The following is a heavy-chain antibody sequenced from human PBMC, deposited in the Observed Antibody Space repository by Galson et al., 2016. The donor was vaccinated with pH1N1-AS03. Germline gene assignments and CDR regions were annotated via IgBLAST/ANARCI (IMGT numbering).Heavy chain of an antibody. CDR1: GFSFSSFG. CDR3: AKDKGSSRHDDY. J-gene: IGHJ4*02. V-gene: IGHV3-NL1*01. D-gene: IGHD6-13*01. Sequence: SLRLSCAAPGFSFSSFGMHWVRQAPGKGLEWVAAITSGGNTYYADSVKGRFTISRDNSKQTLYLQMNSLRAEDAAVYLCAKDKGSSRHDDYWGQGTRVTVSS. CDR2: ITSGGNT.